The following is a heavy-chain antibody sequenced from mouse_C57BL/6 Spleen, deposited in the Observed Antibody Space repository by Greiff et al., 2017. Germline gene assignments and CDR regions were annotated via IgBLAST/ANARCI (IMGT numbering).Heavy chain of an antibody. Sequence: QVQLQQSGPELVKPGASVKISCKASGYAFSSSWMNWVKQRPGQGLEWIGRLYPGDGDTNYNGKFKGKATLTADKSSSTAYIQLSCLTYENSAVYFCAREDPYLGYAMDYWGQGTSVTVSS. D-gene: IGHD3-3*01. CDR2: LYPGDGDT. CDR3: AREDPYLGYAMDY. CDR1: GYAFSSSW. V-gene: IGHV1-82*01. J-gene: IGHJ4*01.